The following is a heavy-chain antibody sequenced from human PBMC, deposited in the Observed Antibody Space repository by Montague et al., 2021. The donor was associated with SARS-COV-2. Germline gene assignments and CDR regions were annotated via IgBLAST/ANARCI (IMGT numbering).Heavy chain of an antibody. D-gene: IGHD3-9*01. Sequence: SETLSLTCTVSGVSVTDYYWSWIRQPPGKGLEWVGDVLYNKGTNFNPSLKSRVAISVDTSKNQFSLRLTSVTAADTAFYYCFRDSHYDGLNGPPDFWDQGTLVTVSS. J-gene: IGHJ4*02. CDR2: VLYNKGT. CDR1: GVSVTDYY. CDR3: FRDSHYDGLNGPPDF. V-gene: IGHV4-4*08.